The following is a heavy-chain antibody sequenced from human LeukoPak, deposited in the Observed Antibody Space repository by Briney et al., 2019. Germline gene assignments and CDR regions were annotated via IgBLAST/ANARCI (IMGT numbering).Heavy chain of an antibody. CDR1: GYTFTGYY. Sequence: GASVKVSCKASGYTFTGYYMHWVRQAPGQGLEWMGWINPNSGGTNYAQKFQGRVTMTRDTSISTAYMELSSLRSEDTAVYYCARGRVGASEFDAFDIWGQGTMVTVSS. CDR2: INPNSGGT. J-gene: IGHJ3*02. D-gene: IGHD1-26*01. CDR3: ARGRVGASEFDAFDI. V-gene: IGHV1-2*02.